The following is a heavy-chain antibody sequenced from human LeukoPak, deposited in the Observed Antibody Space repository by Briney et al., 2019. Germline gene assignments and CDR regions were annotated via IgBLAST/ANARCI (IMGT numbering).Heavy chain of an antibody. CDR2: IYYSGST. D-gene: IGHD1-26*01. Sequence: SETLSLTCTVSGGSISSSSYYWGWLRQPPGKGLEWIGSIYYSGSTYYNPSLKSRVTISVDTSKNQFSLKLSSVTAADTAVYYCARDLHRVGATLVAYFDYWGQGTLVTVSS. CDR3: ARDLHRVGATLVAYFDY. CDR1: GGSISSSSYY. J-gene: IGHJ4*02. V-gene: IGHV4-39*07.